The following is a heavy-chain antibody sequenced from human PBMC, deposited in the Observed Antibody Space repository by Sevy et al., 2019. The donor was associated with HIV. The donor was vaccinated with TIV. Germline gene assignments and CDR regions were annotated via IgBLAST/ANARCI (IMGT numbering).Heavy chain of an antibody. V-gene: IGHV3-33*01. Sequence: GGSLRLSCAASGFTFSTYGMHWVRQAPGKGLEWVAVIWFDGCNTYYADSVKGRFTITRDIAKNTLHLQMNSLRAEETAVYYCARDLEFYDYGDYGPAFMPDYWGQGTLVTVSS. CDR1: GFTFSTYG. CDR2: IWFDGCNT. CDR3: ARDLEFYDYGDYGPAFMPDY. J-gene: IGHJ4*02. D-gene: IGHD4-17*01.